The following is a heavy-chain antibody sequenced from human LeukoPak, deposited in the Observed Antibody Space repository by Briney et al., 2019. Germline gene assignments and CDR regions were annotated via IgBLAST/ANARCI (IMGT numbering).Heavy chain of an antibody. CDR1: GFTFSSYW. J-gene: IGHJ6*02. CDR2: INHNGNVN. Sequence: GGSLRLSCAASGFTFSSYWMNWARQAPGKGLEWVASINHNGNVNYYVDSVKGRFTISRDNAKNSLYLQMTKLRAEDTAVYFCAGGGGLDAWGQGATVTVSS. CDR3: AGGGGLDA. D-gene: IGHD3-16*01. V-gene: IGHV3-7*03.